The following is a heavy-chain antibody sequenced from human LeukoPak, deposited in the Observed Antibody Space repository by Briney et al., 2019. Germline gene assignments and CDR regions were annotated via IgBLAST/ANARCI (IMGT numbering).Heavy chain of an antibody. D-gene: IGHD3-22*01. V-gene: IGHV4-30-4*08. CDR3: ARVGYDSSGQHAFDM. CDR1: GGSISSGDYY. Sequence: SQTLSLTCTVSGGSISSGDYYWSWIRQPPGKGLEWIGYIYYSGSTYYNPPLKSRVTISVDTSKNQFSLMLSSVTAADTAVYYCARVGYDSSGQHAFDMGGQGTMVTVSS. J-gene: IGHJ3*02. CDR2: IYYSGST.